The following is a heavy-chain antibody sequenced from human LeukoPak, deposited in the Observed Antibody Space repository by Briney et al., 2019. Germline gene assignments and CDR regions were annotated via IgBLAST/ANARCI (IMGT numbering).Heavy chain of an antibody. Sequence: GGSLRLSCAASGFTVSSNYMSWVRQAPGKGLEWVSVIYSGGSTYYADSVKGRFTISRDNSKNTLYLQMNSLRAEDTAVYYCARVENTYYYDYWGQGTLVTVSS. CDR2: IYSGGST. CDR3: ARVENTYYYDY. D-gene: IGHD1/OR15-1a*01. J-gene: IGHJ4*02. V-gene: IGHV3-66*01. CDR1: GFTVSSNY.